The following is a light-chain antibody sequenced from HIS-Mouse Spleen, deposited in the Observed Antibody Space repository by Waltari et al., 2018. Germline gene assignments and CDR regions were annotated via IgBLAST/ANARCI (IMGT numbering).Light chain of an antibody. CDR3: YSTDSSGNHRV. CDR2: EER. Sequence: SYELTQPPSVSVSPGQTARITCSGDALPKKYAYWYQQKSGQAPVLVIYEERKRNSGIPVRFSGSSSVTRATLTISGAQVEDEADYYCYSTDSSGNHRVFGGGTKLTVL. J-gene: IGLJ2*01. CDR1: ALPKKY. V-gene: IGLV3-10*01.